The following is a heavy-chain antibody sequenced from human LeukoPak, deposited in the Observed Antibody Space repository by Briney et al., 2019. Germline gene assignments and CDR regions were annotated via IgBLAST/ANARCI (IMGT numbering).Heavy chain of an antibody. CDR3: ARVGVLWFGELFFDY. V-gene: IGHV3-48*03. Sequence: GGSLRLSCAASGFSFSSYEMNWVRQAPGKGLEWVSYISSSSSTIYYADSVKGRFTISRDNAKNSLYLQMNSLRAEDTAVYYCARVGVLWFGELFFDYWGQGTLVTVSS. D-gene: IGHD3-10*01. CDR1: GFSFSSYE. J-gene: IGHJ4*02. CDR2: ISSSSSTI.